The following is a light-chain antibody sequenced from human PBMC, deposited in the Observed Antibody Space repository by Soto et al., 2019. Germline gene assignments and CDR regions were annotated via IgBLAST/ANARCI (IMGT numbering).Light chain of an antibody. J-gene: IGLJ1*01. CDR2: GNS. Sequence: QSVLTQPPSVSGAPGQRCTISCTGSSSNIGAGYEVHWYQQLPGTAPKLLIYGNSNRPSGVPDRFSGSKSGTSASLAITGLQAEDEADYYCQSYDSSLSGYVFGTGTKLTVL. CDR1: SSNIGAGYE. V-gene: IGLV1-40*01. CDR3: QSYDSSLSGYV.